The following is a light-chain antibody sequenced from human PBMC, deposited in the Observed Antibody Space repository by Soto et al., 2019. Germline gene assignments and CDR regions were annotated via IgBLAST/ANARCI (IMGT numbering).Light chain of an antibody. Sequence: EIVLTQSPGTLSLSPGERATLSCRASQSVNNNFLSWYQQKPAQAPRLLIYDASSRATGTPDRFSGSGSGTDFTLTISRLEPDDFAVYYCEHYDTSPPSFGGGTMVEIK. CDR1: QSVNNNF. J-gene: IGKJ4*01. V-gene: IGKV3-20*01. CDR2: DAS. CDR3: EHYDTSPPS.